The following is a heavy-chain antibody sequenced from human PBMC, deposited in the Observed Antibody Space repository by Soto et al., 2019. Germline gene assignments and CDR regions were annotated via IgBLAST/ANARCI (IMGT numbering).Heavy chain of an antibody. CDR2: VWYDGSNG. Sequence: GGSLRPASTASRFIFSNFGMHWVRHAPGKGLEWVAGVWYDGSNGVSAESVKGRFTISRDNSKNTLYLQMTSLRAEDTAVYYRARDPRTARASAMDVWGQGTTVTVSS. V-gene: IGHV3-33*01. CDR1: RFIFSNFG. J-gene: IGHJ6*02. CDR3: ARDPRTARASAMDV. D-gene: IGHD6-6*01.